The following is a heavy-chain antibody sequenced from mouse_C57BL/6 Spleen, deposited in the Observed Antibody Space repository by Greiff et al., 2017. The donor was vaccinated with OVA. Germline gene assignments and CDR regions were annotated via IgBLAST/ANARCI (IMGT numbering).Heavy chain of an antibody. Sequence: VQLQQSGPELVKPGASVKISCKASGYAFSSSWMNWVKQRPGKGLEWIGRIYPGDGDTNYNGKFKGKATLTADKSSSTAYMQLSSLTSEDSAVYFCARCSTVVAPDYWGQGTTLTVSA. CDR2: IYPGDGDT. D-gene: IGHD1-1*01. J-gene: IGHJ2*01. CDR3: ARCSTVVAPDY. V-gene: IGHV1-82*01. CDR1: GYAFSSSW.